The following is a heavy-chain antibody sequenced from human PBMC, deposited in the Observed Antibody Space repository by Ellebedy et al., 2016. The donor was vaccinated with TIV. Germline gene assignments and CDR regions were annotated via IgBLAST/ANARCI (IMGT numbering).Heavy chain of an antibody. CDR3: TTTVGASTLFDD. D-gene: IGHD1-26*01. CDR1: GFTFSDYY. J-gene: IGHJ4*02. V-gene: IGHV3-11*01. Sequence: GESLKISCAASGFTFSDYYMTWIRQAPGKGLEWVSYISSSGNTKYYADSVKGRFTISRDNAKNSLYLQMNSLRAEDTAVYYCTTTVGASTLFDDWGQGTLVTVSS. CDR2: ISSSGNTK.